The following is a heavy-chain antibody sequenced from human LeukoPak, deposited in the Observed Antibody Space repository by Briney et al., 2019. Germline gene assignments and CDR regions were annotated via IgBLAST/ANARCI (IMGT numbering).Heavy chain of an antibody. CDR1: GGSISSYY. Sequence: SETLSLTCTVSGGSISSYYWSWIRQPPGKGLEWIGYIYYSGSTNYNPSLKSRVTISVDTSKNQFSLKLSSVTAADTAVYYCAREGGFDWLNPLEDNWFDPWGQGTLVTVSS. D-gene: IGHD3-9*01. J-gene: IGHJ5*02. CDR3: AREGGFDWLNPLEDNWFDP. V-gene: IGHV4-59*01. CDR2: IYYSGST.